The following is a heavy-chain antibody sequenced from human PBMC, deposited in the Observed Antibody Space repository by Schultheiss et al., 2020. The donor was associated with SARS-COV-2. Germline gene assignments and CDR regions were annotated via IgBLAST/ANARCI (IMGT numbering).Heavy chain of an antibody. J-gene: IGHJ6*02. CDR1: GFTFDDYA. Sequence: GGSLRLSCAASGFTFDDYAMHWVRQAPGKGLEWVAVISYDGSNKYYADSVKGRFTISRDNSKNTLYLQMNSLRAEDTAVYYCASLYDILTGSSGGMDVWGQGTTVTVSS. V-gene: IGHV3-30*04. CDR2: ISYDGSNK. CDR3: ASLYDILTGSSGGMDV. D-gene: IGHD3-9*01.